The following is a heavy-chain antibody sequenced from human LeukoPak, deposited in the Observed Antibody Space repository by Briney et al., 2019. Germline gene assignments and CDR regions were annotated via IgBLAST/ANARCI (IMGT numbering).Heavy chain of an antibody. CDR2: IHYNGNT. CDR1: GGSISNYY. CDR3: ARDQSSGWPDY. J-gene: IGHJ4*02. Sequence: SETLSLTCTDSGGSISNYYWSWIRQPPGKGLEWIGYIHYNGNTNYNPSLKSRVTISVDTSKNQFSLKLSSVTAADTAEYYCARDQSSGWPDYWGQGTLVTVSS. D-gene: IGHD6-19*01. V-gene: IGHV4-59*01.